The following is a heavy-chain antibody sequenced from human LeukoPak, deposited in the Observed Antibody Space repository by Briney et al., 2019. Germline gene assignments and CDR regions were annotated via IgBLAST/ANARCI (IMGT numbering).Heavy chain of an antibody. CDR3: ARDRPFDTYYHGMDV. CDR1: GFSLSGYW. D-gene: IGHD3-9*01. V-gene: IGHV3-74*01. Sequence: PGGSLRLSCEASGFSLSGYWMHWVRQAPGKGLVWVSRINRDGSDPTYADSVKGRYTISRDHAKNTLYLQMNSLRAEDTAVYYCARDRPFDTYYHGMDVWGQGTTVTVSS. CDR2: INRDGSDP. J-gene: IGHJ6*02.